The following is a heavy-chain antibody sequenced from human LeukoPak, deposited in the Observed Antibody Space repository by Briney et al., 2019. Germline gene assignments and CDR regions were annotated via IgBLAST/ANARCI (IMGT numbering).Heavy chain of an antibody. D-gene: IGHD1-26*01. CDR3: ARDQSGSYYSYYYYMDV. CDR1: GFTFSSYG. CDR2: IRHDGSNK. V-gene: IGHV3-30*02. Sequence: GGSLRLSCAASGFTFSSYGMHWVRQAPGKGLEWVAFIRHDGSNKYYADSVKGRFTISRDNSKNTLYLQMNSLRAEDTALYYCARDQSGSYYSYYYYMDVWGKGTTVTVSS. J-gene: IGHJ6*03.